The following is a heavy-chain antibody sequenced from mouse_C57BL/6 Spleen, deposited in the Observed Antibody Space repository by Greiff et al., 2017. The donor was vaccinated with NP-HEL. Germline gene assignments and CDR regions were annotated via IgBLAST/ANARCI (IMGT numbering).Heavy chain of an antibody. J-gene: IGHJ2*01. CDR3: ARGPYYDLCFDY. D-gene: IGHD2-10*01. V-gene: IGHV5-4*03. CDR2: ISDGGSYT. CDR1: GFTFSSYA. Sequence: EVKLVESGGGLVKPGGSLKLSCAASGFTFSSYAMSWVRQTPEQRLEWVATISDGGSYTYYPDNVKGRFPISIDNAKNNLYLQMSHLKSEDTAMYYCARGPYYDLCFDYWGQGTTLTVSS.